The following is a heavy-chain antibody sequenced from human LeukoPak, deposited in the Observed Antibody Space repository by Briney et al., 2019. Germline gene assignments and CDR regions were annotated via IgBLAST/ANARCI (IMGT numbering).Heavy chain of an antibody. CDR3: ATGKIYCSSTSCSGDY. D-gene: IGHD2-2*01. J-gene: IGHJ4*02. V-gene: IGHV1-24*01. CDR1: GDTLTELS. Sequence: ASVKVSCKVSGDTLTELSMHWVRQAPGKGLEWMGGFHPEDSETVYAQKFQGRVTMTEDTSTGTAYMELNSLRSEDTAVYYCATGKIYCSSTSCSGDYWGQGTLVTVSS. CDR2: FHPEDSET.